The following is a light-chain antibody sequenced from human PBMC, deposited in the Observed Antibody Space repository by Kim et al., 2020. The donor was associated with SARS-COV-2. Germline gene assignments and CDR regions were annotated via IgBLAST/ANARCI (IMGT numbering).Light chain of an antibody. CDR2: YDS. CDR3: QVWDSGSDHVV. V-gene: IGLV3-21*04. CDR1: TIGSKS. Sequence: APGKLARITCGGNTIGSKSLHWYQQETGQAPVLVIYYDSGRPTGIPERFSGSNSGNAATLTISRVEAGDEADYYCQVWDSGSDHVVFGGGTQLTVL. J-gene: IGLJ2*01.